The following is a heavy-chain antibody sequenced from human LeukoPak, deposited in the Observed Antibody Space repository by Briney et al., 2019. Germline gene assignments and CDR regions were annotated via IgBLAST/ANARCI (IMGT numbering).Heavy chain of an antibody. J-gene: IGHJ4*02. CDR2: ISGSGGST. Sequence: PGGSLRLSCAASGFTFSSYATSWVRQAPGKGLEWVSAISGSGGSTYYADSVKGRFTISRDNSKNTLYLQMNSLRAEDTAVYYCARTVGWFGEFPSWGQGTLVTVSS. V-gene: IGHV3-23*01. CDR1: GFTFSSYA. D-gene: IGHD3-10*01. CDR3: ARTVGWFGEFPS.